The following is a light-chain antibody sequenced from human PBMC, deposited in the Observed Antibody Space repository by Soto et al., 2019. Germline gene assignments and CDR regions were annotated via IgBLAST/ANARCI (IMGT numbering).Light chain of an antibody. CDR1: QSISSW. J-gene: IGKJ2*02. CDR3: QHYNNYMCT. Sequence: DIQMTQSPSTLSASVGDRVTITCRASQSISSWLAWYQQKPGQAPKLLIYDASSLESGVPSRFSGSGSGTEFTLTISSLQTGDFATYYCQHYNNYMCTFGQGTKLEIK. V-gene: IGKV1-5*01. CDR2: DAS.